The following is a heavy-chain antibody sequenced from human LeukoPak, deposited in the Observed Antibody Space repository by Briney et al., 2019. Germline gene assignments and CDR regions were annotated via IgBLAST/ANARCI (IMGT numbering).Heavy chain of an antibody. J-gene: IGHJ4*02. Sequence: GGSLRLSCTASGFTFSTYSMNWGRQAPGRGLEWVSYISGSSSSSDGGATQYADSLKGRFTIYRDNDKNSLYLQMNSLRDEDTAVYYCARGTGSDSWYTDYWGQGTLVSVSS. CDR2: ISGSSSSSDGGAT. D-gene: IGHD2-2*02. CDR1: GFTFSTYS. CDR3: ARGTGSDSWYTDY. V-gene: IGHV3-48*02.